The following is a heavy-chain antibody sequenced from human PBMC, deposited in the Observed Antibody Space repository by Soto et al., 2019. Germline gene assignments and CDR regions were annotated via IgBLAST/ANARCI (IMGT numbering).Heavy chain of an antibody. D-gene: IGHD2-2*01. CDR1: GFTFSSYA. CDR2: ISGSGGST. V-gene: IGHV3-23*01. Sequence: EVQLLESGGGLVQPGGSLRLSCAASGFTFSSYAMSWVRQAPGKGLAWVSAISGSGGSTYYADSVKGRFTISRDNSKNTLYLQMNSLRAEDTAVYYCAKDKGYCSSTSCPNPYYYYYYGMDVWGQGTTVTVSS. J-gene: IGHJ6*02. CDR3: AKDKGYCSSTSCPNPYYYYYYGMDV.